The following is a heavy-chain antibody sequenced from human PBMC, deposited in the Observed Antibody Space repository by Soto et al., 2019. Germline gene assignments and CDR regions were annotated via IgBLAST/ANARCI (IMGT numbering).Heavy chain of an antibody. CDR3: ARDKITGLFDY. J-gene: IGHJ4*02. CDR2: LYHSGSA. D-gene: IGHD2-8*02. CDR1: GGSISIDNHS. V-gene: IGHV4-61*01. Sequence: SETLSLTCGVSGGSISIDNHSWSWLRQPPGKGLECIGYLYHSGSAHYNPYLKSRVTLSVDTSKNQFSLKLTSVTAADTAVYYCARDKITGLFDYWGQGTLVTVSS.